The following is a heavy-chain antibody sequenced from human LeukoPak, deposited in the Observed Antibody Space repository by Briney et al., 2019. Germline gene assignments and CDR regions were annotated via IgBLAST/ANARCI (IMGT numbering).Heavy chain of an antibody. J-gene: IGHJ5*02. CDR3: ARAGWYYDILTGYKRGYNWFDP. Sequence: ASVKVSCKASGYTFTSYDINWVRQATGQGLEWMGWMNPNSGNTGYAQKFQGRVTITRNTSISTAYMELSSLRSEDTAVYYCARAGWYYDILTGYKRGYNWFDPWGQGTLVTVSS. CDR1: GYTFTSYD. V-gene: IGHV1-8*03. CDR2: MNPNSGNT. D-gene: IGHD3-9*01.